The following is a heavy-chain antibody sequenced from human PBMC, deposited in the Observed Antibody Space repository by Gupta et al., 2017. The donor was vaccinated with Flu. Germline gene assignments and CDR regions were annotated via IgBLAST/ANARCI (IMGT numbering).Heavy chain of an antibody. Sequence: QLQLQESGPGLVKPSETLSLTCTVSGGSISSSTYYWGWIRQPPGKGLEWIGSIYYSGNTYYNPSLKSRVTISVDTSKNQFSLKLSSVTAADTAIYYCATGRDDYNIGVIFDYWGQGTLVTVSS. CDR1: GGSISSSTYY. CDR2: IYYSGNT. D-gene: IGHD4-4*01. V-gene: IGHV4-39*01. CDR3: ATGRDDYNIGVIFDY. J-gene: IGHJ4*02.